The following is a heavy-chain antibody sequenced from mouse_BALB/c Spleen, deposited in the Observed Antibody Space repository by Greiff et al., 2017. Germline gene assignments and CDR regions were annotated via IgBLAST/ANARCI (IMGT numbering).Heavy chain of an antibody. J-gene: IGHJ4*01. CDR1: GFTFSSYG. CDR2: ISSGGSYT. D-gene: IGHD2-4*01. V-gene: IGHV5-6*01. CDR3: ARHGDYDGYYAMDY. Sequence: EVQLQESGGDLVKPGGSLKLSCAASGFTFSSYGMSWVRQTPDKRLEWVATISSGGSYTYYPDSVKGRFTISRDNAKNTLYLQMSSLKSEDTAMYYCARHGDYDGYYAMDYWGQGTSVTVSS.